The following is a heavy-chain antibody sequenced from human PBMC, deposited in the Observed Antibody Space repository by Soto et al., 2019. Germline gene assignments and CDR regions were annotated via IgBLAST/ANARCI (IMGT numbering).Heavy chain of an antibody. CDR3: AYSHWLVKYCFDY. Sequence: PSETLSLTCTVSGGSISSSSYYWGWIRQPPGKGLEWIGSIYYSGSTYYNPSLKSRVTISVDTSKNQFSLKLSSVTAADTAVYYCAYSHWLVKYCFDYWGHGTRVTLSS. CDR1: GGSISSSSYY. J-gene: IGHJ4*01. CDR2: IYYSGST. D-gene: IGHD6-19*01. V-gene: IGHV4-39*01.